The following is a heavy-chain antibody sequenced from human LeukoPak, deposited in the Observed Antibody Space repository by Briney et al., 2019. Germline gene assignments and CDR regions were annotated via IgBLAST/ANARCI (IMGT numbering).Heavy chain of an antibody. Sequence: PSETLSLTCTVSGYSLSSGFFCDWIRQPPGKGLEWIGYIYYSGSTNYNPSLKSRVTISVDTSKNQFSLKLSSVTAADTAVYYCATGRGSYYPEYFQHWGQGTLVTVSS. D-gene: IGHD1-26*01. CDR1: GYSLSSGFF. CDR3: ATGRGSYYPEYFQH. CDR2: IYYSGST. J-gene: IGHJ1*01. V-gene: IGHV4-61*01.